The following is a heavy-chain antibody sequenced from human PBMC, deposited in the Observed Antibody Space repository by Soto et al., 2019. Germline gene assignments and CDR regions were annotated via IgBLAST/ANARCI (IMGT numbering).Heavy chain of an antibody. CDR1: GFTFSRYG. CDR3: AHLARPLDVVVTGNRYDAFDI. V-gene: IGHV3-30*03. J-gene: IGHJ3*02. Sequence: QVQLVESGGGVVEPGRSLRLSCAASGFTFSRYGMHWVRQAPGKGLEWVAVISYDGSNKYYVDSVKGRFTISRDNSKNTLYLQMNSLRAEDTAVYYCAHLARPLDVVVTGNRYDAFDIWGQGTMVTVSS. D-gene: IGHD2-21*02. CDR2: ISYDGSNK.